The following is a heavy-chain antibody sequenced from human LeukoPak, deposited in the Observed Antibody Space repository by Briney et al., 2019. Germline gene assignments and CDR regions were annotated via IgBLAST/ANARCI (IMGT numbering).Heavy chain of an antibody. CDR1: GYTFTGYY. D-gene: IGHD3-10*01. J-gene: IGHJ3*02. Sequence: ASVKVSCKASGYTFTGYYMHWVRQAPGQGLEWMGWINPNSGGTNYAQKFQGRVTMTRDTSISTAYMELSSLRSGDTAVYYCTRVSGGSDSAFDIWGQGTMVTVSS. V-gene: IGHV1-2*02. CDR3: TRVSGGSDSAFDI. CDR2: INPNSGGT.